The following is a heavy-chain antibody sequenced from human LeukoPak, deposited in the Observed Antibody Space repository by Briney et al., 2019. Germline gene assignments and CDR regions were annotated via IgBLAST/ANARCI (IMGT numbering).Heavy chain of an antibody. J-gene: IGHJ6*03. V-gene: IGHV3-53*01. D-gene: IGHD2-2*01. Sequence: GGSLRLSCAASGFTVSSNYMSWVRQAPGKGLEWVSVIYSGGSTYYAAPVKGRFTISRDDSKNTLYLQMNSLKTEDTAVYYCTTEDLVVVPAAMMLTWYYYYYMDVWGKGTTVTVSS. CDR2: IYSGGST. CDR3: TTEDLVVVPAAMMLTWYYYYYMDV. CDR1: GFTVSSNY.